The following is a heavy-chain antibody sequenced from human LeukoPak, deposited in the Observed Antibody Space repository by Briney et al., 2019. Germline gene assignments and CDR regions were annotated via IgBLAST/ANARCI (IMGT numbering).Heavy chain of an antibody. Sequence: GESLKISCKGSGYSFTTYWIGWVRQMPGKGLEWMGIINPGDSDTRYSPSFQGQVTISADKSISTAYLQWSSLQASDTAIYYCARQITIFKVVSAMDVWGQGTTVTVSS. CDR2: INPGDSDT. J-gene: IGHJ6*02. CDR3: ARQITIFKVVSAMDV. V-gene: IGHV5-51*01. D-gene: IGHD3-3*01. CDR1: GYSFTTYW.